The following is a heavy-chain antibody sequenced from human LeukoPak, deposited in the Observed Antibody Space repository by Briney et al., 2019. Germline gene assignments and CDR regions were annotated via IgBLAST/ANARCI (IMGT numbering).Heavy chain of an antibody. D-gene: IGHD5-18*01. CDR2: IKQDGSEK. Sequence: GGSLRLSCAASGFTFSSYWMSWVRQAPGKGLEWMANIKQDGSEKYYVDSVKGRFTISRDNAKNSLYLQMNSLRAEDTALYYCARVNTAMVTEDYYYYYMDVWGKGTTVTVSS. J-gene: IGHJ6*03. V-gene: IGHV3-7*03. CDR3: ARVNTAMVTEDYYYYYMDV. CDR1: GFTFSSYW.